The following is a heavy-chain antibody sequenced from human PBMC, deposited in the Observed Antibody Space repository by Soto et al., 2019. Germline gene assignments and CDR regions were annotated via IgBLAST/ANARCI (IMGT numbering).Heavy chain of an antibody. D-gene: IGHD2-15*01. Sequence: GGSLRLSCAASGFTFSSYSMNWVRQAPGKGLEWVSYISSSSSTIYYADSVKGRFTISRDNAKNSLYLQMNSLRDEDTAVYYCARDNERGYCSGGSCYSGYWGQGILVTVSS. V-gene: IGHV3-48*02. CDR1: GFTFSSYS. J-gene: IGHJ4*02. CDR3: ARDNERGYCSGGSCYSGY. CDR2: ISSSSSTI.